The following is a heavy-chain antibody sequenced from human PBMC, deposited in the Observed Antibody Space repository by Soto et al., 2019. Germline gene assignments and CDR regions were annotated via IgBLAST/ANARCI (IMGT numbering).Heavy chain of an antibody. Sequence: PSETLSLTCTVSGGSISSYYWSWIRQPPGKGLEWIGYIYYSGSTNYNPSLKSRVTISVDTSKNQFSLKLSSVTAADTAVYYFARSYSSSFRAYYYYYMDVWGKGTTVTVSS. CDR1: GGSISSYY. D-gene: IGHD6-6*01. CDR3: ARSYSSSFRAYYYYYMDV. J-gene: IGHJ6*03. CDR2: IYYSGST. V-gene: IGHV4-59*01.